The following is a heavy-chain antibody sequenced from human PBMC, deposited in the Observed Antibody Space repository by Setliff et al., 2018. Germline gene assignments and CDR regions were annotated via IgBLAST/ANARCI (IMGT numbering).Heavy chain of an antibody. Sequence: ASVKVSCKASGYTLTNYPIHWLRQAPGQRPEWMGWINVGNGNTKYSQEFQGRVTLTRDTSASTAYMELRSLTSDDTAVYYCAREGRRYYDSSGYYYDPYYYYYMDVWGKGTTVTVSS. CDR3: AREGRRYYDSSGYYYDPYYYYYMDV. CDR1: GYTLTNYP. CDR2: INVGNGNT. V-gene: IGHV1-3*01. J-gene: IGHJ6*03. D-gene: IGHD3-22*01.